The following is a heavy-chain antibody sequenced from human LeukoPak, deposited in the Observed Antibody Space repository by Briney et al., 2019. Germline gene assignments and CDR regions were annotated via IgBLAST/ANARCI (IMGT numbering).Heavy chain of an antibody. Sequence: SETLSLTCTVSGGSISSYYWSWIRQPPGKGLEWIGYIYYSGSTNYNPSLKSRVTISVDTSKNQFSLKLSSVTAADTAVYYCARSGYRYGLLYFFHRMDVWGQGTMVTVSS. V-gene: IGHV4-59*01. CDR3: ARSGYRYGLLYFFHRMDV. CDR2: IYYSGST. J-gene: IGHJ6*02. D-gene: IGHD5-18*01. CDR1: GGSISSYY.